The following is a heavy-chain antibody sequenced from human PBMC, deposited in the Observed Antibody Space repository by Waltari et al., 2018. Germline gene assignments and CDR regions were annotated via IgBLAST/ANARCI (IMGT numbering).Heavy chain of an antibody. J-gene: IGHJ2*01. CDR2: IRSEPRNYAT. D-gene: IGHD3-3*02. CDR1: GFTFSGSD. Sequence: EVQLVESGGDLVQPGGSLKLSCVASGFTFSGSDIHWVRQSSGKGLEWVGRIRSEPRNYATSYGASVTGRFTTSRDYLKNSAFPQRNSLNIEDTPVYFCTRPSSSINRKAWYVDLWCRGTLVTVSS. CDR3: TRPSSSINRKAWYVDL. V-gene: IGHV3-73*02.